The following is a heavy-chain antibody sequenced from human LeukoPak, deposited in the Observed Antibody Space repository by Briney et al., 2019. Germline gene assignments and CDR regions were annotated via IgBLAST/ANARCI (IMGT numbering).Heavy chain of an antibody. Sequence: SETLSLTCTVSGGSISSGSYYWSWIRQPAGKGLEWIGRIYTSGSTNYNPSLKSRVTISVDTSKNQFSLKLSSVTAADTAVYYCARAGGSSDALDYWGQGTLVTVSS. D-gene: IGHD2-15*01. CDR2: IYTSGST. CDR3: ARAGGSSDALDY. J-gene: IGHJ4*02. CDR1: GGSISSGSYY. V-gene: IGHV4-61*02.